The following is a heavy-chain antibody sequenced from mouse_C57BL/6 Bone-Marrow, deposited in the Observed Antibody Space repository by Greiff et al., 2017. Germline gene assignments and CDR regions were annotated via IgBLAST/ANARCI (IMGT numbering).Heavy chain of an antibody. CDR2: IYPRSGNT. CDR3: AREIDFQYYGSSCPPYWYCDV. CDR1: GYTFTSYG. J-gene: IGHJ1*03. D-gene: IGHD1-1*01. V-gene: IGHV1-81*01. Sequence: VQLQQSGAELARPGASVKLSCKASGYTFTSYGISWVKQRTGQGLEWIGEIYPRSGNTYYNEKFKGKATLPADKSSSTAYMELRSLTSEDSAVYFCAREIDFQYYGSSCPPYWYCDVWGTGTTVTVSS.